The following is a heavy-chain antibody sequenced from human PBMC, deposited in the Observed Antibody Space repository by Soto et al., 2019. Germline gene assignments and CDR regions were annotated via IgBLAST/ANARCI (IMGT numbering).Heavy chain of an antibody. CDR1: GFTFSSYS. CDR2: ISSSSSTI. Sequence: GGSLRLSCAASGFTFSSYSMNWVRQAPGKGLEWVSYISSSSSTIYYADSVKGRFTISRDNAKNSLYLQMNSLRDEDTAVYYCARDKTAARPKRPPYYGMDVWGQGTTVTVSS. J-gene: IGHJ6*02. CDR3: ARDKTAARPKRPPYYGMDV. D-gene: IGHD6-6*01. V-gene: IGHV3-48*02.